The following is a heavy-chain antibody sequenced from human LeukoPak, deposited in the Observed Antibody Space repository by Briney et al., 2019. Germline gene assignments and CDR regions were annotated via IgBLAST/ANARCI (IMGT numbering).Heavy chain of an antibody. CDR3: ARASGDTAMVNMDY. CDR2: IIPIFGTA. CDR1: GGTFSSYA. V-gene: IGHV1-69*05. D-gene: IGHD5-18*01. J-gene: IGHJ4*02. Sequence: GASVKVSCKASGGTFSSYAISWVRQAPGQGLEWMGRIIPIFGTANYAQKFQGRGTITTDESTSTAYMELSSLRSEDTAVYYCARASGDTAMVNMDYWGQGTLVTVSS.